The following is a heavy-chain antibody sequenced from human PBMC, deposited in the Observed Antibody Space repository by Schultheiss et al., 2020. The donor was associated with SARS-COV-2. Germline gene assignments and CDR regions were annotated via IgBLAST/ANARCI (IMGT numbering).Heavy chain of an antibody. CDR1: GFTFSSYW. J-gene: IGHJ4*02. V-gene: IGHV3-7*01. Sequence: GGSLRLSCTASGFTFSSYWMSWVRQAPGKGLEWVATINQDGGEKYSVDSVKGRFAISRDNAKNSLYLQMSSLRAEDTAVYYCARDLVAGTFDYWGQGTLVTVSS. CDR2: INQDGGEK. D-gene: IGHD6-19*01. CDR3: ARDLVAGTFDY.